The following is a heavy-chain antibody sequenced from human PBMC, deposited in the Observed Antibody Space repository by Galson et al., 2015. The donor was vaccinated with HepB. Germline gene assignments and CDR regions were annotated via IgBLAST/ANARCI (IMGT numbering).Heavy chain of an antibody. Sequence: SVKVSCKASGYTFTSYYMHWVRQAPGQGLEWMGIINPSGGSTSYAQKFQGRVTMTRDTSTSTVYMELSSLRSEDTAVYYCARDGGIAAADDAFDIWGQGTMVTVSS. CDR2: INPSGGST. CDR1: GYTFTSYY. CDR3: ARDGGIAAADDAFDI. V-gene: IGHV1-46*01. D-gene: IGHD6-13*01. J-gene: IGHJ3*02.